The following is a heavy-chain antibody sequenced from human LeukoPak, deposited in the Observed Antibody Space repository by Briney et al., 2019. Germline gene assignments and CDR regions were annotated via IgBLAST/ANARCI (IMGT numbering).Heavy chain of an antibody. D-gene: IGHD1-14*01. J-gene: IGHJ3*02. CDR3: ARINPLARAFDI. V-gene: IGHV4-34*01. CDR1: GGSFSGYY. Sequence: SQTPSLTCAVYGGSFSGYYWSWIRQPPGKGLEWIGEINHSGSTNYNPSLKSRVTISVDTSKNQFSLKLSSVTAADTAVYYCARINPLARAFDIWGQGTMVTVSS. CDR2: INHSGST.